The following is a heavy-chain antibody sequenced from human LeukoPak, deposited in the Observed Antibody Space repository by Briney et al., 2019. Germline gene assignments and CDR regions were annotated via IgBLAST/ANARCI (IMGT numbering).Heavy chain of an antibody. J-gene: IGHJ4*02. CDR1: GGSFSGYD. CDR3: ARGVDYGFDFDY. D-gene: IGHD4-17*01. Sequence: PSETLSLTCAVYGGSFSGYDWSWIRQPPGKGLEWIGEINHSGSTNYNPSLKSRVTISVDTSKNQFSLKLSSVTAADTAVYYCARGVDYGFDFDYWGQGTLVTVSS. CDR2: INHSGST. V-gene: IGHV4-34*01.